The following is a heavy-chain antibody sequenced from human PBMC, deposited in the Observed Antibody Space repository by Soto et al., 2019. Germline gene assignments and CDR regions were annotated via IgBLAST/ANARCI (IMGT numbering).Heavy chain of an antibody. D-gene: IGHD6-13*01. CDR3: ARDRLGIATAGTLDY. V-gene: IGHV3-30-3*01. CDR2: ISYDGSNK. J-gene: IGHJ4*02. CDR1: GFTFSSYA. Sequence: LRLSCAASGFTFSSYAVHWVRQAPGKGLEWVAVISYDGSNKYYADSVKGRFTISRDNSKNTLYLQMNSLRAEDTAVYYCARDRLGIATAGTLDYWGQGTLVTVSS.